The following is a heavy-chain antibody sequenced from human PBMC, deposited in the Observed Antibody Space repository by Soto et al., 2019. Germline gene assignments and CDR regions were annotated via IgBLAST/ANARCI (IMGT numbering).Heavy chain of an antibody. CDR2: IYHSGST. D-gene: IGHD3-10*01. CDR3: AKQTGVYYYGSGSSHDYYYGMDV. V-gene: IGHV4-4*02. Sequence: SETLSLTCAVSGGSISSSNWWSWVRQPPGKGLEWIGEIYHSGSTNYNPSLKSRVTISVDKSKNQFSLKLSSVTAADTAVYYCAKQTGVYYYGSGSSHDYYYGMDVWGQGTTVTVSS. J-gene: IGHJ6*02. CDR1: GGSISSSNW.